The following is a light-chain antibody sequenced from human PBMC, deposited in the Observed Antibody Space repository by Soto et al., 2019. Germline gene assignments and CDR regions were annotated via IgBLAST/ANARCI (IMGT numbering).Light chain of an antibody. J-gene: IGLJ2*01. CDR2: DNN. V-gene: IGLV1-51*01. Sequence: QSVLTQPPSVSAAPGQKVTISCSGSSSNIGNNYVSWYQQLPGTAPKLLIYDNNKRPSGIPDRFSGSKSGTSATLGITGLQTGDEADYYCGTWDSNLSAFLFGGGTKLTVL. CDR1: SSNIGNNY. CDR3: GTWDSNLSAFL.